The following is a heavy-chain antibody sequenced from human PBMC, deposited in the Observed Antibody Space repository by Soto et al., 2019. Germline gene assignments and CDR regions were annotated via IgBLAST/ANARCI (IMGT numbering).Heavy chain of an antibody. CDR2: IWYDGSNK. V-gene: IGHV3-33*01. J-gene: IGHJ4*02. Sequence: GGSLRLSCAASGFTFSTYGMHWVRQAPGKGLEWVAVIWYDGSNKYYADSVKGRFTISRDNAKNTLYLQMNSLRAEDTAVYYCTRDRGRSRGYYSTDFDYWGQGTLVTVSS. D-gene: IGHD3-22*01. CDR1: GFTFSTYG. CDR3: TRDRGRSRGYYSTDFDY.